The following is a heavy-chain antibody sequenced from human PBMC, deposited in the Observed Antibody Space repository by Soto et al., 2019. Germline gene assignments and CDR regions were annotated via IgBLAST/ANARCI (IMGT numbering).Heavy chain of an antibody. CDR2: ISGSGGGT. CDR3: AARGEYCSSTSCYTYYGMDV. D-gene: IGHD2-2*02. V-gene: IGHV3-23*01. CDR1: GFTFSSYA. Sequence: GGSLRLSCAASGFTFSSYAMSWVRQAPGKGLEWVSAISGSGGGTYYADSVKGRFTISRDNSKNTLYLQMNSLRAEDTAVYYCAARGEYCSSTSCYTYYGMDVWGQGTTVTVSS. J-gene: IGHJ6*02.